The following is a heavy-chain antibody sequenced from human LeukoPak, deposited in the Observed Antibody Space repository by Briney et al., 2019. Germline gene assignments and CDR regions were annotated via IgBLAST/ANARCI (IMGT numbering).Heavy chain of an antibody. CDR1: GFTFADYA. Sequence: GGSLRLSCAASGFTFADYAMHWVRQAPGKGLEWVSGISWNSGSIGYADSVKGRFTISRDNAKNSLYLQMNSLRAEDMALYYCAKAGSGYYDSSGSLGVDYWGQGTLVTVSS. CDR3: AKAGSGYYDSSGSLGVDY. CDR2: ISWNSGSI. D-gene: IGHD3-22*01. V-gene: IGHV3-9*03. J-gene: IGHJ4*02.